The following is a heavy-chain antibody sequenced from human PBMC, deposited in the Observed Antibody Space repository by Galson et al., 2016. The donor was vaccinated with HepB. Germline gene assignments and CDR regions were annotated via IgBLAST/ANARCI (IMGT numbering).Heavy chain of an antibody. Sequence: SVKVSCKASGYAFTNYDTVWVRQASGQGLEWMAWMNPNSGNTGLAPRFKGRLTLTRDTSISTAYMELNGLSTEDTAVYYCTSGITGATLIESWGQGTLVTVSS. CDR3: TSGITGATLIES. CDR1: GYAFTNYD. D-gene: IGHD1-7*01. V-gene: IGHV1-8*01. J-gene: IGHJ5*01. CDR2: MNPNSGNT.